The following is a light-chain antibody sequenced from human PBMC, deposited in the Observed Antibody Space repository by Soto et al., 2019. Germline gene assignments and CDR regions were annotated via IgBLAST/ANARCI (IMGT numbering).Light chain of an antibody. J-gene: IGKJ5*01. CDR2: DSS. Sequence: IVLTQSPATLSLSPGERATLSCGASQSVSSYLAWYQRKPGLAPRLVIYDSSIRATGIPDRFSGSGSGTDFTLTISRLEPEDFAMYFCQQYGNSPQITFGQGTRLEIK. CDR3: QQYGNSPQIT. CDR1: QSVSSY. V-gene: IGKV3D-20*01.